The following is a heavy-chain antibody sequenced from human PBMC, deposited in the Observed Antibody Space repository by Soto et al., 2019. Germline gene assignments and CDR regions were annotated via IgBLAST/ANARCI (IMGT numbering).Heavy chain of an antibody. D-gene: IGHD6-19*01. J-gene: IGHJ6*02. V-gene: IGHV1-69*13. CDR3: ARSSPYIAVGKPAGKQDYNGMDV. Sequence: ASVKVSCKASGGTFSNYTISWLRQAPGQGLEWMGGIIPVFGTTDYEQKFQGRVTITADGSTSTAYMALSSLRSADTAVYYCARSSPYIAVGKPAGKQDYNGMDVWGQGTTVTVSS. CDR2: IIPVFGTT. CDR1: GGTFSNYT.